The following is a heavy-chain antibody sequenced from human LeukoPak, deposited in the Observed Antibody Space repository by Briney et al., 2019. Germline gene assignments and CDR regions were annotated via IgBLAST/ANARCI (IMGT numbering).Heavy chain of an antibody. CDR2: ISPSGDGT. CDR3: ATRDQSGWSFFDN. D-gene: IGHD6-19*01. CDR1: GLTFSNYG. V-gene: IGHV3-23*01. Sequence: PGGSLRLSCAASGLTFSNYGMTWVRQAPGKGLEWVSEISPSGDGTYYADSVKGRFTISRDNSKNALYLQLNSLRAEDAAIYYCATRDQSGWSFFDNWGQGTLVTVSS. J-gene: IGHJ4*02.